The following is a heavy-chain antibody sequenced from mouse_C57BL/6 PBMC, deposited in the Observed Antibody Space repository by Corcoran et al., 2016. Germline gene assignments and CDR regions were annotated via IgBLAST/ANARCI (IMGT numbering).Heavy chain of an antibody. V-gene: IGHV3-6*01. Sequence: DVQLQESGPGLVKPSQSLSLTCSVTGYSITSGYYWNWIRQFPGNKLEWMGYISYDGSINYNPSLKTRISITRDTSKNQFFLKLNSVTTEDTATYYCARALSGDYDEDYYAMDYWGQGTSVTVAS. D-gene: IGHD2-4*01. CDR3: ARALSGDYDEDYYAMDY. J-gene: IGHJ4*01. CDR1: GYSITSGYY. CDR2: ISYDGSI.